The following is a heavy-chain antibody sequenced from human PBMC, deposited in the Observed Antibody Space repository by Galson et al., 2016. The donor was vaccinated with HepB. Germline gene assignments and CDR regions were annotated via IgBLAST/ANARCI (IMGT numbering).Heavy chain of an antibody. CDR3: ARDPSRSIFDYGGDY. J-gene: IGHJ4*02. Sequence: SLRLSCAASGFTFSRYWMHWVRQAPGKGLVWVSRINSDGSSTTCADSVKGRFTISRANAKNTLYLQMNSLRTEDTAVYYCARDPSRSIFDYGGDYWGQGTLVTVSS. CDR1: GFTFSRYW. CDR2: INSDGSST. D-gene: IGHD4/OR15-4a*01. V-gene: IGHV3-74*01.